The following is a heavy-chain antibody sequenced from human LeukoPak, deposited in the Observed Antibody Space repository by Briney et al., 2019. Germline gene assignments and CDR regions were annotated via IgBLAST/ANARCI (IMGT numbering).Heavy chain of an antibody. D-gene: IGHD5-12*01. CDR2: INSSGGNT. Sequence: GGSLRLSCAASGFTFSSYSKRWVRQAPGKGGEWASSINSSGGNTYYPNSVKGRLTISRDNSNNTMSVQMHSLSAGDAAVFYCAKDRPTWPIDYWGQGTLVTVSS. CDR3: AKDRPTWPIDY. V-gene: IGHV3-23*01. J-gene: IGHJ4*02. CDR1: GFTFSSYS.